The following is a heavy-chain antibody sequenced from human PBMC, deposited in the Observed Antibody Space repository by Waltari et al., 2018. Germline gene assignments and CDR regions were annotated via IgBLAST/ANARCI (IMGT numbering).Heavy chain of an antibody. CDR2: IYSGGST. D-gene: IGHD5-18*01. Sequence: EVQLVESGGGLVQPGGSLRLSCAGSGCTVSSNYMNWVRQPPGKGLEWVSSIYSGGSTYYADSVKGRFTISRDNSKNTLHLQMNSLRAEDTAVYFCSYGRFEYWGQGTLVTVSS. CDR1: GCTVSSNY. CDR3: SYGRFEY. V-gene: IGHV3-66*02. J-gene: IGHJ4*02.